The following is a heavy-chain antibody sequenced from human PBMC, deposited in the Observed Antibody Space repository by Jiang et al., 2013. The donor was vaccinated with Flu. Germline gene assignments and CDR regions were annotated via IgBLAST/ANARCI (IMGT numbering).Heavy chain of an antibody. J-gene: IGHJ5*02. D-gene: IGHD3-10*01. CDR1: GFTFSSYA. Sequence: LLESGGGVVQPGRSLRLSCAASGFTFSSYAMHWVRQAPGKGLEWVAVISYDGSNKYYADSVKGRFTISRDNSKNTLYLQMNSLRAEDTAVYYCARDSSSIGVNWFDPWGQGTLVTVSS. V-gene: IGHV3-30-3*01. CDR3: ARDSSSIGVNWFDP. CDR2: ISYDGSNK.